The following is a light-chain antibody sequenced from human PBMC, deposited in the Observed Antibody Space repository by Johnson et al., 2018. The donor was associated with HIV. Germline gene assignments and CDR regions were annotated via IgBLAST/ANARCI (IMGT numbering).Light chain of an antibody. J-gene: IGLJ1*01. CDR1: SSNIGHNY. V-gene: IGLV1-51*01. Sequence: QSVLTQPPSMSAAPGQKVTISCSGSSSNIGHNYVSWYQQLPGTAPKFLIYDNIVRPSGIHDRLSGSKSASLGTLGITGPWPEDEADYYCATWDTSLSAGGVFGTGTKVTVL. CDR3: ATWDTSLSAGGV. CDR2: DNI.